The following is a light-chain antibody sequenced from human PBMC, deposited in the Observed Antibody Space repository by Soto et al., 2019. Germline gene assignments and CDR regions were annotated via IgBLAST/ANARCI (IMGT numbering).Light chain of an antibody. J-gene: IGKJ3*01. V-gene: IGKV1-33*01. CDR1: QDIRNY. Sequence: DIQMTQSPSSLSASIGDRVTITCQASQDIRNYLNWYQQKPGRAPNLLIYDASHLETGVPSRFRGSGSGTYFTFTISIQQPDDIATYYCQNYDTLPGFGHGTKVNI. CDR3: QNYDTLPG. CDR2: DAS.